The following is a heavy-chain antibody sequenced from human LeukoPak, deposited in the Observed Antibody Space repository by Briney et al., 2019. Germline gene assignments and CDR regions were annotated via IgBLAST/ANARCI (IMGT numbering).Heavy chain of an antibody. CDR1: GFTFSTYN. J-gene: IGHJ5*02. CDR3: ARDPDFWSGYYKVAWFDP. V-gene: IGHV3-48*01. CDR2: ITDTGGV. Sequence: GGSLRLSRAASGFTFSTYNMNWVRQAPGKGLEWLSFITDTGGVQYADSVKGRFTISRDNAKKSLYLQMNSLRAEDTAVYYCARDPDFWSGYYKVAWFDPWGQGTPVTVSS. D-gene: IGHD3-3*01.